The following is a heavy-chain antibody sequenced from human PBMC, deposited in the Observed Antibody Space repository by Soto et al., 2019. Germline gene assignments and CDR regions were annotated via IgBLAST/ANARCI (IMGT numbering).Heavy chain of an antibody. CDR1: GFTFDDYA. CDR2: ICWNSGSI. Sequence: EVQLVESGGGLVQPGRSLRLSCAASGFTFDDYAMHWVRQAPGKGLEWVSGICWNSGSIGYADSVKGRFTISRDNAKNSLYLQMNSLRAEDTALYYCAKDAITMVRGVISYYCMDVWGQGTTVTVSS. CDR3: AKDAITMVRGVISYYCMDV. D-gene: IGHD3-10*01. J-gene: IGHJ6*02. V-gene: IGHV3-9*01.